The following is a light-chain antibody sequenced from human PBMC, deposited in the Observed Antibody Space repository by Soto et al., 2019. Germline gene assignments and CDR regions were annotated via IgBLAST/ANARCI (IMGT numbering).Light chain of an antibody. J-gene: IGKJ4*01. Sequence: EIVMTQSPDTLSVSPGERATLSCRASQSLSGNLAWYQHKPGQAPRVLIYAASTRATGIPARFSGSGSGTEFTLTISSLQSEDFALYYCQPYNNWPLTFGGGTKVEIK. CDR1: QSLSGN. CDR2: AAS. CDR3: QPYNNWPLT. V-gene: IGKV3-15*01.